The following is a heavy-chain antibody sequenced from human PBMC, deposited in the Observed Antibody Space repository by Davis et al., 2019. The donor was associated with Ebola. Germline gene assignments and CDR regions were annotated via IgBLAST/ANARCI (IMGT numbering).Heavy chain of an antibody. CDR1: GYTFTSYY. J-gene: IGHJ6*02. CDR3: ARNKKELELRYGMDV. Sequence: AASVKVSCKASGYTFTSYYMHWVRQAPGQGLEWMGIINPSGGSTSYAQKFQGRVTITADESTSTAYMELSSLRSEDTAVYYCARNKKELELRYGMDVWGQGTTVTVSS. D-gene: IGHD1-7*01. CDR2: INPSGGST. V-gene: IGHV1-46*01.